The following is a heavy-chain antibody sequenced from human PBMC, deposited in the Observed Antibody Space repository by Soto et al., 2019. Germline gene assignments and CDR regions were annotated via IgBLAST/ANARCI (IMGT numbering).Heavy chain of an antibody. J-gene: IGHJ5*02. V-gene: IGHV1-46*01. CDR3: ARERTFYCSGGSCYSGWFDP. D-gene: IGHD2-15*01. CDR2: INPSGGST. CDR1: GYTFTSYY. Sequence: ASVKVSRKASGYTFTSYYMHWVRQAPGQGLEWMGIINPSGGSTSYAQKFQGRVTMTRDTSTSTVYMELSSLRSEDTAVYYCARERTFYCSGGSCYSGWFDPWGQGTLVTVSS.